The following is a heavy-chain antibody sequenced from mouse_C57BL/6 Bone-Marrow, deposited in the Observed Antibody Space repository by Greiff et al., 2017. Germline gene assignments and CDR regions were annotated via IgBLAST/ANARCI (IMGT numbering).Heavy chain of an antibody. V-gene: IGHV1-4*01. CDR1: GYTFPSYT. CDR2: VNPSSGYT. J-gene: IGHJ4*01. Sequence: VQLQQSGAELARPGASVKMSCKASGYTFPSYTMHWVKQRPGQGLEWIGYVNPSSGYTKYNQKFKDKATLTADKSSSTAYMQLSSLTSADSAVYYCARFLYAMDYWGQGTSVTVSA. CDR3: ARFLYAMDY.